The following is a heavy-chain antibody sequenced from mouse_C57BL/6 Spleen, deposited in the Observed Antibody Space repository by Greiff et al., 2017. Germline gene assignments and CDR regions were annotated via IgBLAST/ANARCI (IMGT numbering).Heavy chain of an antibody. D-gene: IGHD1-1*01. Sequence: QVQLQQSGPELVKPGASVKISCKASGYAFSSSWMNWVKQRPGKGLEWIGRIYPGDGDTNYNGKFKGKATLTADKSSSTAYMQLSSLTSEDSAVYFCAIITTVVATRAMDYWGQGTSVTVSS. CDR2: IYPGDGDT. J-gene: IGHJ4*01. V-gene: IGHV1-82*01. CDR1: GYAFSSSW. CDR3: AIITTVVATRAMDY.